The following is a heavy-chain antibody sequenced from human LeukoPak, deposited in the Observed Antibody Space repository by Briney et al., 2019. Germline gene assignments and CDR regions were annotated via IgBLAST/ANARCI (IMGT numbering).Heavy chain of an antibody. D-gene: IGHD6-19*01. CDR3: ARAGGWAREDYKGDAFDI. CDR1: GYTFTNYG. Sequence: ASVKVSCKASGYTFTNYGISWVRQAPGQGLEWMGWISTYNGNSNYAQKLQDRVTMTTHTSTTTAYMDLRSLRSDDTAVYYCARAGGWAREDYKGDAFDIWGQGTMVTVSS. V-gene: IGHV1-18*01. CDR2: ISTYNGNS. J-gene: IGHJ3*02.